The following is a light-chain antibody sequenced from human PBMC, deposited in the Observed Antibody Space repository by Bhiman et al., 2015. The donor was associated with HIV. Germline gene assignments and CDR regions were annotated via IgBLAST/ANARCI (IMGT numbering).Light chain of an antibody. V-gene: IGLV3-1*01. CDR2: QSS. CDR3: QAWDSSTWV. Sequence: SYELAQPPSVSVPPGQTAIITCSGDNLGDRYVHWYQQKAGQSPILIIYQSSKRPSGIPERFSGSNSGNTATLTISGTQAMDEADYYCQAWDSSTWVFGGGTKLTVL. CDR1: NLGDRY. J-gene: IGLJ3*02.